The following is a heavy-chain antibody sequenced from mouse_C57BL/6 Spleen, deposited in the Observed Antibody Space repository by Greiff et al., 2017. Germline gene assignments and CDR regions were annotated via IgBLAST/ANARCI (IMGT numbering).Heavy chain of an antibody. CDR3: ARGGYYGRWYFDV. CDR2: INPNNGGT. CDR1: GYTFTDYN. D-gene: IGHD1-1*01. V-gene: IGHV1-22*01. Sequence: VQLKESGPALVKPGASVKMSCKASGYTFTDYNMHWVKPSHGKSLEWIGYINPNNGGTSYNQKFKGKAPLTVNKSSSTAYMELRSLTSEDSAVYYCARGGYYGRWYFDVWGTGTTVTVSS. J-gene: IGHJ1*03.